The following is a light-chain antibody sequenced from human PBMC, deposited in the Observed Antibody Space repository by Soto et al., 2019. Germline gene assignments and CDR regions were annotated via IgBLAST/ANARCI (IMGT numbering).Light chain of an antibody. CDR1: QSVSTSY. V-gene: IGKV3-20*01. CDR3: QQYGASPFT. Sequence: ESVLTQSPGTLSLSPGERVTLSCRASQSVSTSYLAWYQQKPGQAPRLLIYGASSRATGIPDRFRGSGSGTDFTLTISGVEPEDSAVYYCQQYGASPFTFGPGTRLEI. CDR2: GAS. J-gene: IGKJ3*01.